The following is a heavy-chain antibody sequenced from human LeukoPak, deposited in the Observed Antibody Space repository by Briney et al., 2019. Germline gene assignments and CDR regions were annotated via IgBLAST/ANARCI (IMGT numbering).Heavy chain of an antibody. CDR2: IRYDGSNK. Sequence: GGSLRLSCAASGFTFSSYGMHWVRQAPGKGLEWVAFIRYDGSNKYYADSVKGRFTISRDNSKNTLYLQMNSLGAEDTAVYYCAKDGTIVVVPAAIGNFDYWGQGTLVTVSS. CDR3: AKDGTIVVVPAAIGNFDY. V-gene: IGHV3-30*02. D-gene: IGHD2-2*01. J-gene: IGHJ4*02. CDR1: GFTFSSYG.